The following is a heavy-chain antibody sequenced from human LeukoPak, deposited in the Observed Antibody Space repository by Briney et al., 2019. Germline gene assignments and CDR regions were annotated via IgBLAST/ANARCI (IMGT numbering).Heavy chain of an antibody. CDR2: ISGSGGST. V-gene: IGHV3-23*01. D-gene: IGHD3-22*01. CDR3: AGGSGYYPFYYFDY. Sequence: RGSLRLSCAASGFTFSSYAMSWVRQAPGKGLEWVSAISGSGGSTYYADSVKGRFTISKDNSKNTLYLQMNSLRAEDTAVYYCAGGSGYYPFYYFDYWGQGTLVTVSS. CDR1: GFTFSSYA. J-gene: IGHJ4*02.